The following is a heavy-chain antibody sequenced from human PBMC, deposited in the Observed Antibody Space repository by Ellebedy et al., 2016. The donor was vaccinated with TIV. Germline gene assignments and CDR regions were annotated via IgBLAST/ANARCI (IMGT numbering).Heavy chain of an antibody. CDR1: GFTFSDYY. CDR3: TREITMVRGVTSPFDY. V-gene: IGHV3-11*04. J-gene: IGHJ4*02. CDR2: ISSSGSTI. Sequence: GESLKISCAASGFTFSDYYMSWIRQAPGKGLEWVSYISSSGSTIYYADSVKGRFTISRDNAKNSLYLQMNSLRDEDTAVYYCTREITMVRGVTSPFDYWGQGTLVTVSS. D-gene: IGHD3-10*01.